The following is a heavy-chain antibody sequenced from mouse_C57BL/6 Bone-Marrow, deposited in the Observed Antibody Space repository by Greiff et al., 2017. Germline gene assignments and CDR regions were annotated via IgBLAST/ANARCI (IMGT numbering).Heavy chain of an antibody. V-gene: IGHV14-4*01. CDR1: GFNIKDDY. J-gene: IGHJ1*03. CDR2: IDPENGDT. D-gene: IGHD2-3*01. CDR3: TTGYYPYWYFDV. Sequence: EVQLQQSGAELVRPGASVKLSCTASGFNIKDDYMHWVKQRPEQDLEWIGWIDPENGDTEYASKFQGKATITADTSSNTAYLQLSSLTSEDTAVYYCTTGYYPYWYFDVWGTGTTVTVSS.